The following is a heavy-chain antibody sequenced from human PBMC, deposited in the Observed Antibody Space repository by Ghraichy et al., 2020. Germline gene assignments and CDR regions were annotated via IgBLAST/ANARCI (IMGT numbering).Heavy chain of an antibody. CDR2: INHSGST. CDR1: GGSFSGYY. J-gene: IGHJ5*02. D-gene: IGHD3-3*01. V-gene: IGHV4-34*01. CDR3: ARGLYDFWSGYSNWFDP. Sequence: ETLSLTCAVHGGSFSGYYWSWIRQPPGKGLEWIGEINHSGSTNYNPPLKNRVTISLDPSKDQFSLQLSSVTAPDTAVYYCARGLYDFWSGYSNWFDPWGQGTRVTVSS.